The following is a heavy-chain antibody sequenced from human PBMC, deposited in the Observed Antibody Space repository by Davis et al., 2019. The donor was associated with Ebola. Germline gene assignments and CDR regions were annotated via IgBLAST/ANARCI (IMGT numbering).Heavy chain of an antibody. CDR2: INTGSNYI. CDR1: GFTFSTYS. D-gene: IGHD1-26*01. V-gene: IGHV3-21*01. Sequence: GESLKISCAASGFTFSTYSMSWVRQAPGKGLEWVSSINTGSNYIFYADSVQGRFTISRDNDKNSLYLQLNSLRAEDTAVYYCVVPSGSSTFDYWGQGTLVTVSS. J-gene: IGHJ4*02. CDR3: VVPSGSSTFDY.